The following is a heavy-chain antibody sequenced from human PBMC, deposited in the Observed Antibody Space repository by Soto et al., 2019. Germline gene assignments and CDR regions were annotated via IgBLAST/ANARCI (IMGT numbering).Heavy chain of an antibody. Sequence: ASVKVSCKASGYTFTSYYMHWVRQAPGQGLEWMGIINPSGGSTSYAQKFQGRVTMTRDTSASTVYMELSSLRSEDTAVYYCARGLSYSSSWYLAMGLWFDPWGQGTLVTVSS. CDR2: INPSGGST. J-gene: IGHJ5*02. CDR3: ARGLSYSSSWYLAMGLWFDP. V-gene: IGHV1-46*01. CDR1: GYTFTSYY. D-gene: IGHD6-13*01.